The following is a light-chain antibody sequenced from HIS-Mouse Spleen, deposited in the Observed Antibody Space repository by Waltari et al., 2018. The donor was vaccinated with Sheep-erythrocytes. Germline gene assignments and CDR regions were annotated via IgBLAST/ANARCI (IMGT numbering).Light chain of an antibody. CDR1: SSDVGGYNY. CDR3: CSYAGSYNHV. Sequence: QSALTQPPSVSGSPGQSVTISCTGTSSDVGGYNYVSWYQQHPGKAPKLMIYEVSKRPSGVPDRFSGSKSGNTASLTISGLQAEDEADYYCCSYAGSYNHVFATGTKVTVL. CDR2: EVS. J-gene: IGLJ1*01. V-gene: IGLV2-8*01.